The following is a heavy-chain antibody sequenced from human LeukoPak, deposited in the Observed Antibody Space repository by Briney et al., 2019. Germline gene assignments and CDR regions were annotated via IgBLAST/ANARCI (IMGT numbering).Heavy chain of an antibody. J-gene: IGHJ6*02. CDR3: AGDYEGLYGMDV. CDR2: ISSSGNAI. Sequence: GGSLRLSCAASGFTFSDYYMSWIRQAPGKGLEWVSYISSSGNAIYYADSVKGRFTISRDNAKNSLYVQMNSLRAEDTAVYYCAGDYEGLYGMDVWGQGTTVTVSS. CDR1: GFTFSDYY. D-gene: IGHD3-16*01. V-gene: IGHV3-11*01.